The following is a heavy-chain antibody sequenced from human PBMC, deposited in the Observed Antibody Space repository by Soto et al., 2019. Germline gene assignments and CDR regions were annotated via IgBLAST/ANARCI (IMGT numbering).Heavy chain of an antibody. CDR3: ARVMAAMQNWLDP. J-gene: IGHJ5*02. D-gene: IGHD2-2*01. CDR2: INPNSGGT. Sequence: ASVKVSFKASGYTFTGYYMHWLRQAPGQGLEWMGWINPNSGGTNYAQKFQGRVTMTRDTSISTAYMELSRLRSDDTAVYYCARVMAAMQNWLDPWGQGTLVTVSS. V-gene: IGHV1-2*02. CDR1: GYTFTGYY.